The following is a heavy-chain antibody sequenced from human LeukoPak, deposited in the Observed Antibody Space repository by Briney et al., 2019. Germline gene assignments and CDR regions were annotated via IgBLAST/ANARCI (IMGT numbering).Heavy chain of an antibody. CDR2: ISSGGSDI. J-gene: IGHJ4*02. CDR1: GFTLSSFN. V-gene: IGHV3-21*01. D-gene: IGHD2-2*01. CDR3: ARGRGCSRTSCYPDY. Sequence: GGSLRLSCVASGFTLSSFNMNWVRQAPGKGLEWVSSISSGGSDINYSDSVKGRFTISRDNAKTSMYLQKNSLRAEDTAVYYCARGRGCSRTSCYPDYWGQGTLVTVSS.